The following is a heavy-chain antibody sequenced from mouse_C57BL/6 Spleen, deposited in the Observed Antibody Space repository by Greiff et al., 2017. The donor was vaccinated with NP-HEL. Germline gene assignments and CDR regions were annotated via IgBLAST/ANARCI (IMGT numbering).Heavy chain of an antibody. D-gene: IGHD2-1*01. CDR1: GYAFSSSW. CDR2: IYPGDGDT. Sequence: VKLVESGPELVKPGASVKISCKASGYAFSSSWMNWVKQRPGKGLEWIGRIYPGDGDTNYNGKFKGKATLTADKSSSTAYMQLSSLTSEDSAVYFCARDGNYPYYYAMDYWGQGTSVTVSS. J-gene: IGHJ4*01. CDR3: ARDGNYPYYYAMDY. V-gene: IGHV1-82*01.